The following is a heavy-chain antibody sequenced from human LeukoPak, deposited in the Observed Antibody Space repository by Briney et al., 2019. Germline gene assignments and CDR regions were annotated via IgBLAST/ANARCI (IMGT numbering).Heavy chain of an antibody. V-gene: IGHV3-33*08. CDR3: AREALDWSNNLDY. CDR1: GSTFSEYW. J-gene: IGHJ4*02. Sequence: GGSLRLSCVTSGSTFSEYWMSWVRRAPGKGLEWVAVIWYDGSNKYYADSVKGRFTISRDNSKNTLYLQMNSLRAEDTAVYYCAREALDWSNNLDYWGQGTLVTVSS. CDR2: IWYDGSNK. D-gene: IGHD3-9*01.